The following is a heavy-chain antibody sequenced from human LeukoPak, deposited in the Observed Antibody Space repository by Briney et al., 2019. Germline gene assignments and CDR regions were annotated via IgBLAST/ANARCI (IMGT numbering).Heavy chain of an antibody. V-gene: IGHV5-51*01. CDR2: IYPGDSDT. CDR3: ARQAVPVAKYFQH. CDR1: GYSFTSYW. Sequence: GESLKISCQGSGYSFTSYWIGWVRQMPGKGLEWLGIIYPGDSDTSYSPSFQGQVTISADRSISTAYLQWSSLMASDTAMYYCARQAVPVAKYFQHWGQGTLVTVSS. J-gene: IGHJ1*01. D-gene: IGHD2-2*01.